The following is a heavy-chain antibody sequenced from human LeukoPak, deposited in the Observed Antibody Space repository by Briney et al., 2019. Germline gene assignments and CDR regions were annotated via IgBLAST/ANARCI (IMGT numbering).Heavy chain of an antibody. CDR3: ARDVWYDSRVRTFDY. Sequence: GGSLRLSCAASGFTFSSYGMHWVRQAPGKGLEWVAVIWYDRSNKYYADSVKGRFAISRDNSKNTLYLQMNSLRAEDTAVYYCARDVWYDSRVRTFDYWGQGTLVTVSS. D-gene: IGHD3-22*01. CDR2: IWYDRSNK. V-gene: IGHV3-33*01. J-gene: IGHJ4*02. CDR1: GFTFSSYG.